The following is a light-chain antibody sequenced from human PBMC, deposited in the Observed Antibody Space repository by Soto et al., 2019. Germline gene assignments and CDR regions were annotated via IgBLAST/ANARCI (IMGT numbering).Light chain of an antibody. CDR1: QTIRRW. Sequence: DIEMTQSPSTLSASVGDRVTITCRASQTIRRWLAWYQQRPGKAPKVLIYYASTLESGVPARFSGSGSETQFILTISSLQPEDSATYYCQHYNSDPWTFGQGTKVEIK. CDR2: YAS. V-gene: IGKV1-5*01. CDR3: QHYNSDPWT. J-gene: IGKJ1*01.